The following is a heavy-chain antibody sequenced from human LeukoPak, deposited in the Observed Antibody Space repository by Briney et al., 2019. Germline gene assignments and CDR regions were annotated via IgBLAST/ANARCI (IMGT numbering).Heavy chain of an antibody. Sequence: PSETLSLTCTVSGGSINSSNYYWGRIRQPPGKGLEWIGSIYYSGSTYYNPSLKSRVSISVDTSKDQFSLKLSSVTAADTAVYYCARHRDSSGWYDFDYWGQGTLVTVSS. CDR1: GGSINSSNYY. CDR2: IYYSGST. J-gene: IGHJ4*02. D-gene: IGHD6-19*01. CDR3: ARHRDSSGWYDFDY. V-gene: IGHV4-39*01.